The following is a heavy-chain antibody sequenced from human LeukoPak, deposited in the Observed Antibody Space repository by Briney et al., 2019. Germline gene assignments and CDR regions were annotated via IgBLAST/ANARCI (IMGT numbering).Heavy chain of an antibody. D-gene: IGHD6-19*01. V-gene: IGHV4-59*01. CDR2: IYYSGGT. Sequence: SETLSLTCTVSGGTISSYYWSWIRQPPGKGLEWIGYIYYSGGTNYNPSLYSRVTISVDTSKNQFSLILSSVTAADTAVYHCARATTTGWYADYWGQGTLVTVSS. CDR1: GGTISSYY. J-gene: IGHJ4*02. CDR3: ARATTTGWYADY.